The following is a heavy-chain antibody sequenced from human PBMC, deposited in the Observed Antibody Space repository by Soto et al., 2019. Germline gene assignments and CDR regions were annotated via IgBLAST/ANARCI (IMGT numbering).Heavy chain of an antibody. J-gene: IGHJ4*02. CDR3: ARDYVSGSSDS. CDR2: ISYDGSNK. CDR1: GFTFSSYG. V-gene: IGHV3-30*03. Sequence: GGSLRLSCAASGFTFSSYGMHWVRQAPGKGLEWVAVISYDGSNKYYADSVKGRFTISRDNSKNTLYLQMNSLRAEDTAVYYCARDYVSGSSDSWGPGTLVTVSS. D-gene: IGHD3-16*01.